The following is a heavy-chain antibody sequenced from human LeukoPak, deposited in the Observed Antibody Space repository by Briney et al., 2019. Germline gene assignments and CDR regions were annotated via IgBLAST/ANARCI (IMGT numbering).Heavy chain of an antibody. D-gene: IGHD1-26*01. CDR1: GFGVSVNY. Sequence: GGSLRLSCAASGFGVSVNYMSWVRQAPGKGLEWVSVLYASGITKYADSVKGRFTISRDTSDNTLNLQMNDLGAEDSAVYYCAAKGNGYTGIYVFAHWGQGTLVTVSA. CDR2: LYASGIT. V-gene: IGHV3-66*01. CDR3: AAKGNGYTGIYVFAH. J-gene: IGHJ4*02.